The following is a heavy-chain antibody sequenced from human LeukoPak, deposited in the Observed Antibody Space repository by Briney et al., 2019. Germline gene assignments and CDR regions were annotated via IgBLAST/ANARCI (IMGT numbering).Heavy chain of an antibody. CDR2: ISFDGNDK. D-gene: IGHD5-18*01. CDR3: ARARRNGYAYGSQAY. Sequence: GGSLRLSCAASGFSFSSHWMHWVRQAPGKGMEWVAVISFDGNDKYYADSVKGRFTISRDNSKNTLYLQMNSLRAEDSAVYYCARARRNGYAYGSQAYWGQGTLVTVSS. CDR1: GFSFSSHW. J-gene: IGHJ1*01. V-gene: IGHV3-30*14.